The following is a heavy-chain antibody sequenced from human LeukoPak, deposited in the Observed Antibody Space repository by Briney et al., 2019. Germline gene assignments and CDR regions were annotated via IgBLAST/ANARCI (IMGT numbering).Heavy chain of an antibody. V-gene: IGHV3-23*01. CDR1: GFTFSSYG. J-gene: IGHJ6*03. Sequence: GGSLRLSCAASGFTFSSYGMSWVRQAPGKGREWVSAISGSGGSTYYADSVKGRFTISGDNSKNTLYLQMNSLRAEDTAVYYCAKDGGLMTYYYYYYMDVWGKGTTVTISS. D-gene: IGHD3-16*01. CDR3: AKDGGLMTYYYYYYMDV. CDR2: ISGSGGST.